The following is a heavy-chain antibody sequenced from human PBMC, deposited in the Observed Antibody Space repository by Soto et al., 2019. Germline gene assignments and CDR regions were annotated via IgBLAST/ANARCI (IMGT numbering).Heavy chain of an antibody. D-gene: IGHD3-10*01. J-gene: IGHJ6*02. CDR3: ATAPSNLWVRGSPSFYSYGMDV. CDR2: IYYSGST. CDR1: GGSISSGAYY. Sequence: PSETLSLTCTVSGGSISSGAYYWSWIRQPPGKGLEWIGYIYYSGSTYFNPSLKSRVTISVDTSKNQFSLKLSSVTAADTAVYFCATAPSNLWVRGSPSFYSYGMDVSGPGTMLTPSS. V-gene: IGHV4-30-4*01.